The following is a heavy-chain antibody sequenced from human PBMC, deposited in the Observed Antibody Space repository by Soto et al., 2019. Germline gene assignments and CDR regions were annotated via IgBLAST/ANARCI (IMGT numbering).Heavy chain of an antibody. CDR2: IYYSGST. J-gene: IGHJ3*02. CDR3: ARSQPVTMIVVVPHAFGI. CDR1: GGSISSGGYY. Sequence: PSETLSLTCTVSGGSISSGGYYWSWIRQHPGKGLEWIGYIYYSGSTYYNPSLKSRVTISVDTSKNQFSLKLSSVTAADTAVYYCARSQPVTMIVVVPHAFGIWAQGTMVTVSS. V-gene: IGHV4-31*03. D-gene: IGHD3-22*01.